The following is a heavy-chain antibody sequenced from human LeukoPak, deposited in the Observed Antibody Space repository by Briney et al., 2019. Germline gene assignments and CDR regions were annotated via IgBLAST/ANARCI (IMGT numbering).Heavy chain of an antibody. CDR2: INPNSGGT. CDR1: GYTFTGYY. CDR3: ASLDSSGYYDFDY. J-gene: IGHJ4*02. Sequence: ASVKVSCKASGYTFTGYYMHWVRQAPGQGLEWMGWINPNSGGTNYAQKFQGRVTMTRDTSISTAYMELSRLRSDDTTVYYCASLDSSGYYDFDYWGQGTLVTVSS. D-gene: IGHD3-22*01. V-gene: IGHV1-2*02.